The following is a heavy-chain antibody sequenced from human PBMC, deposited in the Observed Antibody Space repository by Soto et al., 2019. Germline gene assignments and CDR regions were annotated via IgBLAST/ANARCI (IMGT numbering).Heavy chain of an antibody. CDR2: INPNSGGT. Sequence: ASVKVSCKASGYTFTGYYRHGVRQAPGQGLEWMGWINPNSGGTNYAQKFQGRVTMTRDTSISTAYMELSRLRSDDTAVYYCARVWQTSYYYYGMDVCGQRTTVAVSS. CDR1: GYTFTGYY. V-gene: IGHV1-2*02. D-gene: IGHD2-21*01. J-gene: IGHJ6*02. CDR3: ARVWQTSYYYYGMDV.